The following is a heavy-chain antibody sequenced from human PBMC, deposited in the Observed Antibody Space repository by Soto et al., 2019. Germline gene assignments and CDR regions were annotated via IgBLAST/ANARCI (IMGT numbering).Heavy chain of an antibody. CDR3: AMEVQVHTPAFVY. CDR1: GGTFNTYA. V-gene: IGHV1-69*19. CDR2: ISTMFGAA. Sequence: QVQLVQSGAEMKKPGSSVKVSCQSSGGTFNTYAMNWVRQAPGQGPEWMGDISTMFGAANYAPKFQGRVTLTADESTGTSYMQLSSLTSEDTALYFCAMEVQVHTPAFVYWGQGTMVTVSS. D-gene: IGHD3-10*01. J-gene: IGHJ4*02.